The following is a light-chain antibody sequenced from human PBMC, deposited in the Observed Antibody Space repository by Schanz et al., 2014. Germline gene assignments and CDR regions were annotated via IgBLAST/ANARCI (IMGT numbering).Light chain of an antibody. CDR3: HQYHNWPPWT. CDR2: GAS. J-gene: IGKJ1*01. CDR1: QSVSTY. Sequence: EIVMTQSPATLSVSPGERVTLSCRASQSVSTYLAWYQQKPGQAPRLLIYGASTRATGIPARFSGSGSGTEFTLIISSLQSEDFAVYYCHQYHNWPPWTFGQGTKVEIK. V-gene: IGKV3-15*01.